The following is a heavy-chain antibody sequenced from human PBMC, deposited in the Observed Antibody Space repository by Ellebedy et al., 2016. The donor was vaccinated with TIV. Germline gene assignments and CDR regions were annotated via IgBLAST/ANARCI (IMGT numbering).Heavy chain of an antibody. Sequence: PGGSLRLSCAASGFTFSNAWMSWVRQAPGKGLEWVGRIKSKTDGGTTDYAAPVKGRFTISRDDSKNTLYLQMNSLKTEDTAVYYCTTEVIAVAGYYYYGMDVWGQGTTVTVSS. CDR2: IKSKTDGGTT. D-gene: IGHD6-19*01. CDR1: GFTFSNAW. V-gene: IGHV3-15*01. CDR3: TTEVIAVAGYYYYGMDV. J-gene: IGHJ6*02.